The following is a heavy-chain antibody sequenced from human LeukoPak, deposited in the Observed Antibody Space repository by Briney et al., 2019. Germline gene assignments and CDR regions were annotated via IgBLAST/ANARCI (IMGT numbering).Heavy chain of an antibody. J-gene: IGHJ4*02. CDR3: AREGIAAVETGFDY. CDR2: IRYDGSNK. D-gene: IGHD6-13*01. V-gene: IGHV3-33*01. CDR1: GFTFSSYG. Sequence: GGSLRLSCAASGFTFSSYGMHWVRQAPGKGLEWVAVIRYDGSNKYYADSVKGRFTISRDNSKNTLYLQMNSLRAEDTAVYYCAREGIAAVETGFDYWGQGTLVTVSS.